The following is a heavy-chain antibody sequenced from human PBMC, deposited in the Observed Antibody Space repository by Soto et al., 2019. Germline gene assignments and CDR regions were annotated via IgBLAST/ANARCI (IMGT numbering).Heavy chain of an antibody. J-gene: IGHJ5*02. CDR3: ARGRPYSSSWYNWFDP. CDR2: INHSGST. Sequence: TSETLSLTCAVYGGSFSGYYWSWIRQPPGKGLEWIGEINHSGSTNYNPSLKSRVTISVDTSKNQFSLKLSSVTAADTAVYYCARGRPYSSSWYNWFDPWGQGTLVTVS. D-gene: IGHD6-13*01. CDR1: GGSFSGYY. V-gene: IGHV4-34*01.